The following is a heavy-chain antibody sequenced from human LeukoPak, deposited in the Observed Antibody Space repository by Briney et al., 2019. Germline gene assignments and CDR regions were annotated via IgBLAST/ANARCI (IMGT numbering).Heavy chain of an antibody. CDR1: GPSINNYY. Sequence: SETLSLTCSVSGPSINNYYWRWIRQPPGEGLEWIGYIDDRGSTDYNPSLNRRVTISVATSKTQYSLKLSSVTAADSAVYYCARRYCSVGSRYSLDSWGQGTLVAVSS. CDR3: ARRYCSVGSRYSLDS. CDR2: IDDRGST. V-gene: IGHV4-59*01. D-gene: IGHD2-15*01. J-gene: IGHJ4*02.